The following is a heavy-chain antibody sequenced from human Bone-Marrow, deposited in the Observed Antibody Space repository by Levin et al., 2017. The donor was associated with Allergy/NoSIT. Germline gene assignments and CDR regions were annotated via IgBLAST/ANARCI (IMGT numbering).Heavy chain of an antibody. CDR3: ARAGVMVRGVIHDAFDI. D-gene: IGHD3-10*01. Sequence: PSQTLSLTCAVSGGSISSGGYSWNWIRQPPGKDLEWIGYLYHSGSTYYNPSLKSRVTISVDRSKNQFSLKLSSVTAADTAVYYCARAGVMVRGVIHDAFDIWGQGTMVTVSA. CDR1: GGSISSGGYS. V-gene: IGHV4-30-2*01. CDR2: LYHSGST. J-gene: IGHJ3*02.